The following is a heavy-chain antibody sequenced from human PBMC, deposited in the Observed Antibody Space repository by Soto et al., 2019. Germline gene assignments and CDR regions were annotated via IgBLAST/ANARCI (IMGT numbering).Heavy chain of an antibody. D-gene: IGHD2-8*01. V-gene: IGHV4-34*01. Sequence: QVQLQQWGAGLLKPSETLSLTCAVSGGSFSGYYWSWIRQPPGKGLEWIGEINHSGSTNYNPSLKSRVTISVDTSKNQFSLKLSSVTAADTAVYYCARGVLGYCTNGVCSRAYYFDYWGQGTLVTVSS. CDR3: ARGVLGYCTNGVCSRAYYFDY. CDR1: GGSFSGYY. CDR2: INHSGST. J-gene: IGHJ4*02.